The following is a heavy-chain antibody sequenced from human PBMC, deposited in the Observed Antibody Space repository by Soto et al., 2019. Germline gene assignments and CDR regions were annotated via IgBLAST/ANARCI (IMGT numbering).Heavy chain of an antibody. Sequence: ASVKVSCKASGGTFSSYTISWVRQAPGQGLEWMGRIIPILGIANYAQKFQGRVTITADKSTSTAYMELSSLRSEDTAVYYCARDDRQQLRNSAVDGILSDYWGQGTLVTVSS. D-gene: IGHD6-13*01. CDR2: IIPILGIA. V-gene: IGHV1-69*04. CDR3: ARDDRQQLRNSAVDGILSDY. J-gene: IGHJ4*02. CDR1: GGTFSSYT.